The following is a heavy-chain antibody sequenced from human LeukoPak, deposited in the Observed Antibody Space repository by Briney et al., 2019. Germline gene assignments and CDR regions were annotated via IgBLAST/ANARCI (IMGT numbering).Heavy chain of an antibody. CDR3: ARVRSGSSAGNYGMDV. CDR1: GFTFNTYW. V-gene: IGHV3-74*01. CDR2: VNEDGSET. Sequence: GGSLRLSCVGSGFTFNTYWIHWVRQAPGKGLVWVSRVNEDGSETNYADSVKGRFTISRGIAKNTLYLQMKSLRAEDTAVYYCARVRSGSSAGNYGMDVWGQGTTVTVSS. D-gene: IGHD1-26*01. J-gene: IGHJ6*02.